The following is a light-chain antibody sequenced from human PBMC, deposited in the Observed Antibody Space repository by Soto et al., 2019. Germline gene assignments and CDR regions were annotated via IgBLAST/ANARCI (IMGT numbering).Light chain of an antibody. CDR1: QSISTW. V-gene: IGKV1-39*01. Sequence: DILMTQSPSFLSASVGDIVTITCRASQSISTWVAWYQQKPGKAPKLLIYAASSLQSGVPSRFSGSGSGTDFTLTISSLQPEDFETYYCQQSYSTPYTFGQGTKVDIX. CDR2: AAS. CDR3: QQSYSTPYT. J-gene: IGKJ2*01.